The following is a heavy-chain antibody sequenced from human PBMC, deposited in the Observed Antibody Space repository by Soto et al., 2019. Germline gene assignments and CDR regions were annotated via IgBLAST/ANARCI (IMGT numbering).Heavy chain of an antibody. D-gene: IGHD3-22*01. V-gene: IGHV3-21*01. J-gene: IGHJ5*02. Sequence: SLRLSCAASGFTFSSYSMNWVRQAPGKGLEWVSSISSSSSYIYYADSVKGRFTISRDNAKNSLYLQMNSLRAEDTAVYYCARDPYDSLSINWFDPWGQGTLVTVSS. CDR3: ARDPYDSLSINWFDP. CDR2: ISSSSSYI. CDR1: GFTFSSYS.